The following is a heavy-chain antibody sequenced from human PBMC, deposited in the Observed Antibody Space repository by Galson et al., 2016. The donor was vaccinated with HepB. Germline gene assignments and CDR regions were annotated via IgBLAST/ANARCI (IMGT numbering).Heavy chain of an antibody. Sequence: SVKVSCKASGYTFTSNFMHWVRQAPGQGPEWMGIIDPRDGTTSYPQRFQGRITMTRDTSTSTVYMGLRSLKFEDTAVYYCARHHESRGYLDLWGRGTLVTVSS. CDR2: IDPRDGTT. V-gene: IGHV1-46*01. CDR1: GYTFTSNF. J-gene: IGHJ2*01. CDR3: ARHHESRGYLDL. D-gene: IGHD5-12*01.